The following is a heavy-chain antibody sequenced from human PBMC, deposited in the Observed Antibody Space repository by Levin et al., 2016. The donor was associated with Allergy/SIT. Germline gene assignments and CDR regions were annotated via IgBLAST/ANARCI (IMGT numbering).Heavy chain of an antibody. V-gene: IGHV1-2*02. CDR2: INPNSGGT. Sequence: ASVKVSCKASGYTFTGYYMHWVRQAPGQGLEWMGWINPNSGGTNYAQKFQGRVTMTRDTSISTAYMELSRLRSDDTAVYYCARARSGWGPKDFDYWGQGTLVTVSS. D-gene: IGHD6-19*01. CDR3: ARARSGWGPKDFDY. CDR1: GYTFTGYY. J-gene: IGHJ4*02.